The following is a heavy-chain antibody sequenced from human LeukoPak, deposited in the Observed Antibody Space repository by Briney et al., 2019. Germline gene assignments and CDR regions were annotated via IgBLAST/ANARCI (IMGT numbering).Heavy chain of an antibody. Sequence: PGGSLRLSCTVSGFTFSNYWMGWVRQAPGKGLEWVANIKEDGTTIYYVDSVKGRFTISRDNAKNSLYLQMNSVRDEDTAVYYCARVVDYGWFDPWGQGTLVAVSS. V-gene: IGHV3-7*01. J-gene: IGHJ5*02. CDR3: ARVVDYGWFDP. CDR1: GFTFSNYW. CDR2: IKEDGTTI. D-gene: IGHD3-16*01.